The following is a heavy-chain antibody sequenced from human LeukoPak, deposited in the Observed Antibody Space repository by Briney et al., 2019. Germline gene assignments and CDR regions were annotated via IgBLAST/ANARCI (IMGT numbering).Heavy chain of an antibody. V-gene: IGHV1-3*01. Sequence: GASVKVSCKASGYTFTGYAIQWVRQAPGQRLEWMGWINAGNGNTKYSQKFQGRVTITADESTSTAYMELSSLRSEDTAVYYCARAQNKDYYDSSGYYTYNWFDPWGQGTLVTVSS. CDR1: GYTFTGYA. D-gene: IGHD3-22*01. CDR3: ARAQNKDYYDSSGYYTYNWFDP. J-gene: IGHJ5*02. CDR2: INAGNGNT.